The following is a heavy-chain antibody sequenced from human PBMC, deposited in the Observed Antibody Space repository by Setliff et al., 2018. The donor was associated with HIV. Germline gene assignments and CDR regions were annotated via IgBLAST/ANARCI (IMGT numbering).Heavy chain of an antibody. J-gene: IGHJ4*02. V-gene: IGHV1-18*01. Sequence: ASVKVSCKASGYTFTSYGIIWVRQAPGQGLEWMGWISAYNGNTNYAQKLQGRVTMTTDTSTSTAYMELRSLRSDDTAVYYCARVLWELPQGDYWGQGTLVTAPQ. CDR1: GYTFTSYG. CDR2: ISAYNGNT. CDR3: ARVLWELPQGDY. D-gene: IGHD1-26*01.